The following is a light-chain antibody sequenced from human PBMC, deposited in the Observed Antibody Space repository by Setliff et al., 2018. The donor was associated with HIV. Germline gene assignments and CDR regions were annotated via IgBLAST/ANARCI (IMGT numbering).Light chain of an antibody. V-gene: IGLV3-21*03. CDR1: KIGSKS. Sequence: SYELAQPPSVSVAPGKTARITCGGNKIGSKSVHWYQQKPGQAPVLVVYDDSDRPSGIPERFSGSNSGNTATLTISRVEAGDGADYYCQVWGSSSFQYGFGTGAKGTVL. CDR2: DDS. CDR3: QVWGSSSFQYG. J-gene: IGLJ1*01.